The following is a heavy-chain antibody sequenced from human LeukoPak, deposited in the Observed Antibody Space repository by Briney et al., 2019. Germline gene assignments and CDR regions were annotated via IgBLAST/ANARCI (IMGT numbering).Heavy chain of an antibody. CDR3: ARGYYDFWSGYDY. V-gene: IGHV4-59*01. D-gene: IGHD3-3*01. Sequence: SETLSLTCTVSGGSISSYYWSWIRQPPGKGLEWIGYIYYSGSTNYNPSLESRVTISVDTSKNQFSLKLSSVTAADTAVYYCARGYYDFWSGYDYWGQGTLVTVSS. J-gene: IGHJ4*02. CDR2: IYYSGST. CDR1: GGSISSYY.